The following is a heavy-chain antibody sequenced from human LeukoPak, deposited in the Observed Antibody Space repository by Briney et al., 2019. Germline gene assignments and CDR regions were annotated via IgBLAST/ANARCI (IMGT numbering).Heavy chain of an antibody. CDR2: INHSGST. Sequence: SETLSLTCAVYGGSFSGYYWSWIRQPPGKGLEWIGEINHSGSTNYNPSLKSRVTISVDTSKNQFSLKLSSVTAADTAVYYCARLNYYGSGSYYPLDYWGQGTLVTVSS. J-gene: IGHJ4*02. CDR1: GGSFSGYY. D-gene: IGHD3-10*01. V-gene: IGHV4-34*01. CDR3: ARLNYYGSGSYYPLDY.